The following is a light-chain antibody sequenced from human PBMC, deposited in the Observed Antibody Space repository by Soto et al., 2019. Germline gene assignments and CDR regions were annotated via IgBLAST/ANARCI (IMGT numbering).Light chain of an antibody. Sequence: QSVLTQPRSVSGSPGQSVTISCTGTSSAVGVYNYVSWYQQYPGKAPKIMIYDVSKRPSGVPDRFSGSKSDNTASLTISGLHAEDEADYYCCSYAGSYTFVFGIGTKVTVL. CDR2: DVS. CDR3: CSYAGSYTFV. V-gene: IGLV2-11*01. CDR1: SSAVGVYNY. J-gene: IGLJ1*01.